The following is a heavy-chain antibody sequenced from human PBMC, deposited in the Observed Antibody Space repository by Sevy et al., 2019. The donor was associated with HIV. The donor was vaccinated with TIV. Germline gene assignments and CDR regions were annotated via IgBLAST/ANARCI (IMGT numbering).Heavy chain of an antibody. Sequence: GGSLRLSCAASGFTFSSYGMHWVRQAPGKGLEWVALIWYDGGNKYYADSVKGRFTISRDNSKNTMYLQMNSLRAEDTAMYYCARGPVPIAAAGTYFDYWGQATLVTVSS. J-gene: IGHJ4*02. CDR1: GFTFSSYG. CDR2: IWYDGGNK. D-gene: IGHD6-13*01. V-gene: IGHV3-30*02. CDR3: ARGPVPIAAAGTYFDY.